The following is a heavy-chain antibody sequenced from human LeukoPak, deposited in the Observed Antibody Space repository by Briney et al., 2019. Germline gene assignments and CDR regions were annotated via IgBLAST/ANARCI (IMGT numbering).Heavy chain of an antibody. D-gene: IGHD6-13*01. CDR3: AKDIRGSTSWYGLDY. CDR1: GFTFDDYD. Sequence: PGGSLRLSCAASGFTFDDYDMHWVRQAPGKGLEWVSLISWDGGSTYYADSVKGRFTISRDNSKNSLFLQTNSLRAEDTALYFCAKDIRGSTSWYGLDYWGQGTLVTVSS. J-gene: IGHJ4*02. CDR2: ISWDGGST. V-gene: IGHV3-43D*03.